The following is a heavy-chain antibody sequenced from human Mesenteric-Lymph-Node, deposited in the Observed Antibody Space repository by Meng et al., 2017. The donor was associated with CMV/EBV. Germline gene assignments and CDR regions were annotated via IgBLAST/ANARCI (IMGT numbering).Heavy chain of an antibody. CDR2: IKSKTDGGTT. V-gene: IGHV3-15*01. J-gene: IGHJ6*02. CDR1: W. D-gene: IGHD2-2*01. Sequence: WMGWVRQAPGKGLEWVGRIKSKTDGGTTDYAAPVKGRFTISRDDSKNTLYLQMNSLKTEDTAVYYCTTDGGIVVVPDDYYYYGMDVWGQGTTVTVSS. CDR3: TTDGGIVVVPDDYYYYGMDV.